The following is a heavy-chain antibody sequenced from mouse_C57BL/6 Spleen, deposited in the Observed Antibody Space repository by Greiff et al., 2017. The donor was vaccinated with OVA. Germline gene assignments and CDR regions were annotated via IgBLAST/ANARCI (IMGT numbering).Heavy chain of an antibody. CDR1: GFTFSDAW. Sequence: EVKVIESGGGLVQPGGSMKLSCAASGFTFSDAWMDWVRQSPEKGLEWVAEIRNKANNHATYYAESVKGRFTISRDDSKSSVYLQMNSLRAEDTGIYYCTPLTGIFFDYWGQGTTLTVSS. CDR3: TPLTGIFFDY. J-gene: IGHJ2*01. D-gene: IGHD4-1*01. V-gene: IGHV6-6*01. CDR2: IRNKANNHAT.